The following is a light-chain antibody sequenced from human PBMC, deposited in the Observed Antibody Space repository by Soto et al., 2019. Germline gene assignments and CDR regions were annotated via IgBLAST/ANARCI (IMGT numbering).Light chain of an antibody. Sequence: EIVLTQSPGTLSLSPGERATLSCRARQSVTSNYLAWYQQKPGQAPRLLIYGVSSRATGIPDRFSGSGSGTDFTLTISRVEPEDFAVYFCQQYGTSPLTFGGGTKVDNK. V-gene: IGKV3-20*01. J-gene: IGKJ4*01. CDR1: QSVTSNY. CDR2: GVS. CDR3: QQYGTSPLT.